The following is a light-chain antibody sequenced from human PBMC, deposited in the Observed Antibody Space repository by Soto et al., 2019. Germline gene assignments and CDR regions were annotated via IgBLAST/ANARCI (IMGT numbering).Light chain of an antibody. CDR1: QSLLFSDAKTY. CDR2: EVF. CDR3: MQSIQLPPT. V-gene: IGKV2D-29*01. Sequence: DIVMTQTPLSLSVTPGQPASISCKSSQSLLFSDAKTYLYWYLQRPGQPPQLLISEVFNRFSGVPDRFIGSGLGTDFTLTISRVEAEDVEIYYCMQSIQLPPTFGPGTKVDIK. J-gene: IGKJ3*01.